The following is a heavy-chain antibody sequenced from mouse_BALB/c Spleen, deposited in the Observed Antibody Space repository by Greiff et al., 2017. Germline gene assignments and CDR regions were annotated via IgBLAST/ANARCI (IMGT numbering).Heavy chain of an antibody. CDR2: INPYNGGT. Sequence: VQLQQSGPELVKPGALMKISCKASGYSFTGYTMNWVKQSHGKNLEWIGLINPYNGGTSYNQKFKGKATLTVDKSSSTAYMELLSLTSEDSAVYYCASHDYDEYYAMDYWGQGTSVTVSS. J-gene: IGHJ4*01. V-gene: IGHV1-18*01. CDR1: GYSFTGYT. CDR3: ASHDYDEYYAMDY. D-gene: IGHD2-4*01.